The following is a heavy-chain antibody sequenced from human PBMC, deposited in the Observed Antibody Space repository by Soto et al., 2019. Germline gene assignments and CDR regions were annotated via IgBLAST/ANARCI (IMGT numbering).Heavy chain of an antibody. CDR3: AKDLPPRSITIFGVGQDYGLCDY. D-gene: IGHD3-3*01. Sequence: GLSLRLSCAASGFTCSSYGMHWFRKAPGKGLEWVAVISYDGSNKYYADSVKGRFTISRDNSKNTLYLQMNSLRAEDTAVYYCAKDLPPRSITIFGVGQDYGLCDYWGQGTLVTVSS. V-gene: IGHV3-30*18. J-gene: IGHJ4*02. CDR1: GFTCSSYG. CDR2: ISYDGSNK.